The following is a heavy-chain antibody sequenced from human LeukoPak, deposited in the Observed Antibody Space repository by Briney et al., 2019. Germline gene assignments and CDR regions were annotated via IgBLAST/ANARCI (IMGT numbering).Heavy chain of an antibody. Sequence: GGSLRLSCAASGFIFSNYDMNWVRQAPGKGLEWVSYITGSSRTRSYADSVKGRFTISRDNAENSVYLQMNSLRAEDTAVYYCARPTSSGWYSHWGQGTMVTVSS. CDR3: ARPTSSGWYSH. CDR1: GFIFSNYD. D-gene: IGHD6-19*01. CDR2: ITGSSRTR. V-gene: IGHV3-48*01. J-gene: IGHJ3*01.